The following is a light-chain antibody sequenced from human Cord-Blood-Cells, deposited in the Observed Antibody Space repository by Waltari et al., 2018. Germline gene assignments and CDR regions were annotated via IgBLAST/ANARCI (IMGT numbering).Light chain of an antibody. V-gene: IGKV3D-15*01. CDR3: QQYNNWPQWT. J-gene: IGKJ1*01. CDR1: QSVSST. CDR2: GAS. Sequence: EIVMTQSPATLSVSPGERATLSCRASQSVSSTLAWYQQKPDQAPRLLIYGASTRATGIPARFSGSGSGTEFTLTISSLQSEDFAVYYCQQYNNWPQWTFGQGTKVEIK.